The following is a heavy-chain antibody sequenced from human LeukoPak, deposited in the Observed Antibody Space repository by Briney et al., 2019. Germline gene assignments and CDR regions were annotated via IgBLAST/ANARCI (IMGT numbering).Heavy chain of an antibody. V-gene: IGHV3-30*04. CDR2: MYPDRKKK. CDR3: ARDGFSSSWYGRGLDY. J-gene: IGHJ4*02. Sequence: GGTLRLSCAASGFTFSDYNMHWVRQAPGQGLDWVAIMYPDRKKKYYADSVKGRFTISRDNTRNTLYLQMNSLRAEDTAVYYCARDGFSSSWYGRGLDYWGQGTLVTLST. CDR1: GFTFSDYN. D-gene: IGHD6-13*01.